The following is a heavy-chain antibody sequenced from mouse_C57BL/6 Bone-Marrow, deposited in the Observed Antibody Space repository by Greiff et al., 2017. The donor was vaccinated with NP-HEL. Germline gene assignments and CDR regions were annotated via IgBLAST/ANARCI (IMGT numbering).Heavy chain of an antibody. D-gene: IGHD2-3*01. CDR2: IWSGGST. J-gene: IGHJ1*03. V-gene: IGHV2-2*01. CDR3: ARKGDGYWYFDV. CDR1: GFSLTSYG. Sequence: QLKESGPGLVQPSQSLSITCTVSGFSLTSYGVHWVRQSPGKGREWLGVIWSGGSTDYNAAFISRLSISKDNSKSQVFFKMNSLQADDTAIYYCARKGDGYWYFDVWGTGTTVTVSS.